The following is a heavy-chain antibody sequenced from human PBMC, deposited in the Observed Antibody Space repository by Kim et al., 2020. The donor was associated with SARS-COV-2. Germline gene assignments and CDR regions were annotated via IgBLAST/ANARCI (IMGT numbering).Heavy chain of an antibody. D-gene: IGHD4-17*01. V-gene: IGHV3-11*01. Sequence: GGSLRLSCAASGFTFSDYYMSWIRQAPGKGLEWVSYISSSGSTIYYADSVKGRFTISRDNAKNSLYLQMNSLRAEDTAVYYCARDRSLYPSFKTTVTTPYWGQGTLVTVSS. CDR3: ARDRSLYPSFKTTVTTPY. CDR1: GFTFSDYY. CDR2: ISSSGSTI. J-gene: IGHJ4*02.